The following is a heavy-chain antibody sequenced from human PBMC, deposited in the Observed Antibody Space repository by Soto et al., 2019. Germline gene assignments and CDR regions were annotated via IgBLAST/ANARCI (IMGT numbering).Heavy chain of an antibody. Sequence: EVQLVQSGGGLVQPGGSLKLSCAASGFTFSGSTVHWVRQASGEELQWVGRIRSKANDYATTYIASVKGRFTISRDDSRNTGYLQMSDLKTEDTAVYYCTGGYCTGGTCYSGYFQPWGQGALVTVFS. V-gene: IGHV3-73*02. J-gene: IGHJ1*01. D-gene: IGHD2-15*01. CDR3: TGGYCTGGTCYSGYFQP. CDR1: GFTFSGST. CDR2: IRSKANDYAT.